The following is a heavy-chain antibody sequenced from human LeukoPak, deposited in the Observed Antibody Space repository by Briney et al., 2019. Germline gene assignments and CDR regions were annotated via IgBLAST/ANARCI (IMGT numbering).Heavy chain of an antibody. Sequence: GESLKISCKGSGYSFTSYWIGWVRQMPGKGLEWMGIIYPGDSDTRYSPSFQGQVTISADKSISTAYLQWSSLKASDTAMYYCARAPMIVVRGDYYYGMDVWGQGTTVTVSS. D-gene: IGHD3-22*01. V-gene: IGHV5-51*01. CDR1: GYSFTSYW. CDR2: IYPGDSDT. J-gene: IGHJ6*02. CDR3: ARAPMIVVRGDYYYGMDV.